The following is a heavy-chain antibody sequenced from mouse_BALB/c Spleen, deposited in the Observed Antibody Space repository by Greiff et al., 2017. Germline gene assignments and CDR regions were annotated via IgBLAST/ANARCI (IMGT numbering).Heavy chain of an antibody. CDR2: INPSTGYT. Sequence: VKLMESGAELAKPGASVKMSCKASGYTFTSYWMHWVKQRPGQGLEWIGYINPSTGYTEYNQKFKDKATLTADKSSSTAYMQLSSLTSEDSAVYYCARDRYDKDYAMDYWGQGTSVTVSS. V-gene: IGHV1-7*01. CDR1: GYTFTSYW. D-gene: IGHD2-14*01. CDR3: ARDRYDKDYAMDY. J-gene: IGHJ4*01.